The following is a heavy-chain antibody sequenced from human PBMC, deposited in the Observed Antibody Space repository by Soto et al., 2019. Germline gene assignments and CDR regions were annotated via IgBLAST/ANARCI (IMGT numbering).Heavy chain of an antibody. CDR2: ISAYNGNT. D-gene: IGHD2-15*01. Sequence: ASVKVSCKASGYTFTSYGISWVRQAPGQGLEWMGWISAYNGNTNYAQKFQGRVTITADESTSTAYMELSSLRSEDTAVYYCARVTHYYYGMDVWGQGTTVTVSS. CDR3: ARVTHYYYGMDV. V-gene: IGHV1-18*04. J-gene: IGHJ6*02. CDR1: GYTFTSYG.